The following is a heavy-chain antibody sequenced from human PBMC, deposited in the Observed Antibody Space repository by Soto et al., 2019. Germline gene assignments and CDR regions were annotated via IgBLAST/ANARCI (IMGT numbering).Heavy chain of an antibody. CDR2: IDTSGST. CDR1: GGSIINYY. Sequence: SETLSLTCSVSGGSIINYYCNWIRQPAGKGLEWIGRIDTSGSTNYNPSLKSRVTMSVDTSKQEFSLKLSSVTAADTALYYCARGGQDFWSGPFDYWGRGALVTVSS. D-gene: IGHD3-3*01. J-gene: IGHJ4*02. CDR3: ARGGQDFWSGPFDY. V-gene: IGHV4-4*07.